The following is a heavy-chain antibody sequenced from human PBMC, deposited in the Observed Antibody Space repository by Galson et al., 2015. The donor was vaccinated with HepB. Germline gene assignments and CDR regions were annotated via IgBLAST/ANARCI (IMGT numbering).Heavy chain of an antibody. CDR1: GFSFSSSW. D-gene: IGHD3-10*01. Sequence: SLRLSCAASGFSFSSSWMSWVRQAPGKGLEWVASIKQDGSEKYYVGSVKGRFTISRDNAKNSLFLQMNSLRAEDTAVYYCARGRGDWGQGTLVTVSS. J-gene: IGHJ4*02. V-gene: IGHV3-7*03. CDR3: ARGRGD. CDR2: IKQDGSEK.